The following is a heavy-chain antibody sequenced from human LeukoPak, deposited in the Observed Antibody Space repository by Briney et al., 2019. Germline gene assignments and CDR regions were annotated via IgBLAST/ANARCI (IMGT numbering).Heavy chain of an antibody. Sequence: ASVKVSCKASGYTFTSYDINWVRQATGQGLEWMGWMNPNSSNTGYAQKFQGRVTMTRNTSISTAYMELSSLRSEDTAVYYCARGGYYDSSGYYYVALFDYWGQGTLVTVSS. D-gene: IGHD3-22*01. V-gene: IGHV1-8*01. CDR3: ARGGYYDSSGYYYVALFDY. CDR1: GYTFTSYD. CDR2: MNPNSSNT. J-gene: IGHJ4*02.